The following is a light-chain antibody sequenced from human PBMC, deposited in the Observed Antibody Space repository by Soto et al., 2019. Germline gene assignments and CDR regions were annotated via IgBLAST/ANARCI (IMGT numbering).Light chain of an antibody. CDR2: GAS. CDR3: QQYHNWPPQYT. J-gene: IGKJ2*01. Sequence: EIVMTQSPASLSVSPGDGATLSCRASQSVASNVAWYQQKPGQGPRLLIHGASTRAVGVPARFSGSGSGTDFTRTINSLQSDDFAVSYCQQYHNWPPQYTFGQGTKLQIK. CDR1: QSVASN. V-gene: IGKV3-15*01.